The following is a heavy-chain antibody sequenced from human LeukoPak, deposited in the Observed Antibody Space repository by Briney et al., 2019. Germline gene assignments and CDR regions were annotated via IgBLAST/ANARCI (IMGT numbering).Heavy chain of an antibody. Sequence: SETLSLTCTVSDDSITMYYWTWIRQPPGKGLEWIGYVDHTGSTNFNPSLNGRVSISRDTSKNLFSLRLRSVTAADPAVYFCARGRVSSSTWYSTYYYYFYMDVWGKGTTVTVSS. CDR1: DDSITMYY. CDR3: ARGRVSSSTWYSTYYYYFYMDV. CDR2: VDHTGST. V-gene: IGHV4-59*01. D-gene: IGHD1-1*01. J-gene: IGHJ6*03.